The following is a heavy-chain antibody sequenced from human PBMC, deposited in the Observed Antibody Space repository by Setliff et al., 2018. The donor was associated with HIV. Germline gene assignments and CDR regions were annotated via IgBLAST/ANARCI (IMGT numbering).Heavy chain of an antibody. J-gene: IGHJ4*02. CDR3: ARGVNFDY. CDR1: GGSISSYY. V-gene: IGHV4-59*01. Sequence: PSETLSLTCTVSGGSISSYYWSWIRQPPGKGLEWIGYIYTSGSTNYNPSLKSRVTISADTSRNQFSLKLTSVTAADTAIYYCARGVNFDYRGQGTQVTVSS. D-gene: IGHD3-3*01. CDR2: IYTSGST.